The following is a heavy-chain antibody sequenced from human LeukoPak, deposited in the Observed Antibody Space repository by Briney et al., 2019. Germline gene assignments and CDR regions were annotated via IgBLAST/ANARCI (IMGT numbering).Heavy chain of an antibody. Sequence: ASVKVSCKPSGYTLTGYYIHWVRQAPGQGLECMGWINPNSGATNYAQKFQGRVAMTRDTSISTAYMELSGLTYDDAAVYHCARGITISGSGMFDYWGQGTLVTVSS. V-gene: IGHV1-2*02. CDR2: INPNSGAT. D-gene: IGHD3-9*01. CDR1: GYTLTGYY. CDR3: ARGITISGSGMFDY. J-gene: IGHJ4*02.